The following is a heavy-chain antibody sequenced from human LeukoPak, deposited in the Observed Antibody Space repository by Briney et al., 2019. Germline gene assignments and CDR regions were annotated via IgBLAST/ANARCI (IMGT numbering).Heavy chain of an antibody. V-gene: IGHV3-33*01. CDR3: ARDSHVLRFLEWTEVDV. CDR1: GFTFSSYG. J-gene: IGHJ6*02. D-gene: IGHD3-3*01. Sequence: PGRSLRLSCAASGFTFSSYGMHWVRQAPGKGLEWVAVIWYDGSNKYYADSVKGRFTISRDNSKNTLYLQMNSLRAEDTAVYYCARDSHVLRFLEWTEVDVWGQGTTVTVSS. CDR2: IWYDGSNK.